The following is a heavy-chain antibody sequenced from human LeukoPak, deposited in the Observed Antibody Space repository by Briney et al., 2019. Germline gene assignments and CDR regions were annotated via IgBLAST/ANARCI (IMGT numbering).Heavy chain of an antibody. Sequence: ASVKVSCKASGYTFTGHHTHWVRQAPGQGLEWMGWINPNSGGTNSAHKFQGRVTMTRDTSISTAYMELGTLKSDDTAVYYCARDSGSSGWDPTSYFDYWGQGTLVTVSS. CDR1: GYTFTGHH. V-gene: IGHV1-2*02. D-gene: IGHD6-19*01. J-gene: IGHJ4*02. CDR2: INPNSGGT. CDR3: ARDSGSSGWDPTSYFDY.